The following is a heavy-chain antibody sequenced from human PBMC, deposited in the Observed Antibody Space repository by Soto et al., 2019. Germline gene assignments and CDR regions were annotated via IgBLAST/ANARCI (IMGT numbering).Heavy chain of an antibody. V-gene: IGHV3-7*01. CDR2: IKQDGSVK. CDR3: ARDLGPPYCSSSSCPGLYYMDV. Sequence: DVQLVESGGGLVQPGGSLRLSCAASGLSFTAFWMSWVRQAPGKGLEWVANIKQDGSVKYYVDSVKGRFTISRDNAKSSGYLQMNTLRAEDTAVYYCARDLGPPYCSSSSCPGLYYMDVWGKGTAVTVSS. D-gene: IGHD2-15*01. J-gene: IGHJ6*03. CDR1: GLSFTAFW.